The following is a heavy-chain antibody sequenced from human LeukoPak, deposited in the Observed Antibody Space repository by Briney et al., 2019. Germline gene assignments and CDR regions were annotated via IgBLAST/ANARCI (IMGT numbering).Heavy chain of an antibody. D-gene: IGHD3-10*01. CDR2: ISSSSSYI. J-gene: IGHJ6*03. Sequence: GGSLRLSCAASGFTFSSYSMNWVRQAPGKGLEWVSSISSSSSYIYYADSVKGRFTISRDNAKNSLYLQMNSLRAEDTAVYYCARFGLESSAGYYYYMDVWGKGTTVTVSS. V-gene: IGHV3-21*01. CDR3: ARFGLESSAGYYYYMDV. CDR1: GFTFSSYS.